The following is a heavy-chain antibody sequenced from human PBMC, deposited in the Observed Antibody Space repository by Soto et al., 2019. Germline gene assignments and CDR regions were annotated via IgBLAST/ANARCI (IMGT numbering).Heavy chain of an antibody. D-gene: IGHD4-17*01. CDR2: GSYSGTT. CDR3: ARGATVTQYDS. CDR1: GVSVNSGSFY. V-gene: IGHV4-61*01. Sequence: QVQLQESGPGLVKPSETLSLTCTVSGVSVNSGSFYWAWIRQPPGKGREWIGFGSYSGTTNYKPSLKSRVTIYVDTSRSQISLKVTSLTAADTAVYYCARGATVTQYDSWGQGTLVTVSS. J-gene: IGHJ4*02.